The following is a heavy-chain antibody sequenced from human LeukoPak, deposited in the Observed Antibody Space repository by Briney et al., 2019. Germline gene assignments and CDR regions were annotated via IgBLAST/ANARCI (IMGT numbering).Heavy chain of an antibody. Sequence: SETLSLTCTVSGVSIGSYDWSWVRQPAGKGLEWVGRIYRSGSTSYNPSLKSRVTMSLDTSKHQLSLTLSSVTAGDTAVYYCARVDLRAAYFDFWGQGTLVTVPS. CDR3: ARVDLRAAYFDF. J-gene: IGHJ4*02. V-gene: IGHV4-4*07. D-gene: IGHD2-15*01. CDR2: IYRSGST. CDR1: GVSIGSYD.